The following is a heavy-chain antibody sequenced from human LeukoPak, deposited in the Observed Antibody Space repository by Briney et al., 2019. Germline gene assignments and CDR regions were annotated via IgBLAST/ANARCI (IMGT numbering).Heavy chain of an antibody. D-gene: IGHD3-10*01. J-gene: IGHJ4*02. CDR2: LSGGGDSR. CDR3: AKAVRSMVTGGGYFDS. Sequence: GGSLRLSCAASGFAFSNYAMSWVRQAPGKGLEWVSSLSGGGDSRYYADSVMGRFTISRDNSKNTLYLQMNSLRAEDTAVYYCAKAVRSMVTGGGYFDSWGQGTLVTV. CDR1: GFAFSNYA. V-gene: IGHV3-23*01.